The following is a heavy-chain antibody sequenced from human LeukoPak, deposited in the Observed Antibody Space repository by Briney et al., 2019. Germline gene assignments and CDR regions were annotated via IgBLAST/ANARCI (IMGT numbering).Heavy chain of an antibody. J-gene: IGHJ4*02. CDR1: GFTFSSYV. CDR2: ISGSGGTT. V-gene: IGHV3-23*01. CDR3: AKGYGSWYFFDY. Sequence: GGSLRLSCAASGFTFSSYVMTWVRQAPGKGLEWVSGISGSGGTTFYADSVKGRFTISRDNSKNTLFLQMNSLRVEDTAVYYCAKGYGSWYFFDYWGQGTLVTAPS. D-gene: IGHD6-13*01.